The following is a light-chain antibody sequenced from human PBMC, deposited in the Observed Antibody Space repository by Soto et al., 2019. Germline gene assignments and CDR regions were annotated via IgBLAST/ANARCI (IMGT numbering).Light chain of an antibody. Sequence: QSVLTQPPSASGTPGQRVTISCSGSSSNIGGNTVNWYQQLPGTAPKLLIYSINQRPSGVPDRFSGSKSGTSASLAIGGLHSEDEADYYCAAWDDSLSGPVFGGVTQLTVL. CDR3: AAWDDSLSGPV. J-gene: IGLJ7*01. CDR2: SIN. CDR1: SSNIGGNT. V-gene: IGLV1-44*01.